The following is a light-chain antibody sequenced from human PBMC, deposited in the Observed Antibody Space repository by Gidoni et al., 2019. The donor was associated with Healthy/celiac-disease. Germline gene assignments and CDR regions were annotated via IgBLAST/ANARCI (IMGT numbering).Light chain of an antibody. V-gene: IGKV3-11*01. CDR2: DAS. J-gene: IGKJ3*01. CDR1: QSVSSC. Sequence: DIVFTQSPATLSLSPGERATLSCRASQSVSSCLAWYQQKPGQAPRLLIYDASNRATGIPARFSGSGSGTDFTLTISSLEPEDFAVYYCQQRSNWPPFTFGPGTKVDI. CDR3: QQRSNWPPFT.